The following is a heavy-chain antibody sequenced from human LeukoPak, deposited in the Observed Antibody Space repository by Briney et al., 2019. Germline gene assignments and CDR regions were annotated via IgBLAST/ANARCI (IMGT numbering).Heavy chain of an antibody. J-gene: IGHJ5*02. CDR2: INTDGSST. CDR1: GFTFSSYW. Sequence: GGSLRLSCAASGFTFSSYWMHWVRQAPGKGLVWVSRINTDGSSTSYADSVKGRFTISRDNAKNTLYLQMNSLRAEDTAVYYCAREGFYNWFDPWGQGTLVTVSS. CDR3: AREGFYNWFDP. D-gene: IGHD2/OR15-2a*01. V-gene: IGHV3-74*01.